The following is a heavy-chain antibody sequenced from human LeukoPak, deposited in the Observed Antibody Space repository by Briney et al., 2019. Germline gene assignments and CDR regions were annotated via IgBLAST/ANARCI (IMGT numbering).Heavy chain of an antibody. Sequence: GGSLRLSCAASGFTFSSYNMHWLRQATGKGLEWVSYISSSSSTIYYADSVKGRFTISRDNAKNSLYLQMNSLRAEDTAVYYCASERGWFGEFDYWGQGTLVTVSS. J-gene: IGHJ4*02. V-gene: IGHV3-48*01. CDR3: ASERGWFGEFDY. CDR1: GFTFSSYN. D-gene: IGHD3-10*01. CDR2: ISSSSSTI.